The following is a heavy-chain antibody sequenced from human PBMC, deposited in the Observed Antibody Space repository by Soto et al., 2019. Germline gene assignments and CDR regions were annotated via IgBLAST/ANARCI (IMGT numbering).Heavy chain of an antibody. CDR3: ARVWRSGSYSGYFDY. Sequence: QVQLQESGPGLVKPSQTLSLTCTVSCGSISSGGYYWSWIRQHPGKGLEWIGYIYYSGSTYYNPCLKSRVTISVDTSKNQFSLKLSSVTAADTAVYYCARVWRSGSYSGYFDYWGQGTLVTVSS. D-gene: IGHD1-26*01. V-gene: IGHV4-31*03. CDR1: CGSISSGGYY. CDR2: IYYSGST. J-gene: IGHJ4*02.